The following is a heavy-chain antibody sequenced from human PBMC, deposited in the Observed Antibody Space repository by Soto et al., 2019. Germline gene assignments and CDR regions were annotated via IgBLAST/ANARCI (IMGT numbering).Heavy chain of an antibody. D-gene: IGHD1-26*01. J-gene: IGHJ4*02. CDR3: ARGIVGATLGRY. Sequence: PSETLSLTCTVSGGSVSSGSYYWSWIRQPKGKGLEWIGYIYYSGSTNYNPSLKSRVTRSVDTSKNQFSLKLSSVTAADTAVYYCARGIVGATLGRYWGQRTLVTVSS. CDR1: GGSVSSGSYY. CDR2: IYYSGST. V-gene: IGHV4-61*01.